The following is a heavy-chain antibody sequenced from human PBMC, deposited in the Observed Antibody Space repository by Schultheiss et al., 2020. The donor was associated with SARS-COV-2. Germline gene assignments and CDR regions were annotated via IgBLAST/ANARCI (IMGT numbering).Heavy chain of an antibody. CDR1: GGSISSSSYY. V-gene: IGHV4-39*07. Sequence: SETLSLTCTVSGGSISSSSYYWSWIRQPPGKGLEWVGSIYYSGSTYYNPSLKSRVTISVDTSKNQFSLKLTSVTAADTAVYYCARRASYSDSSGHYWDDAFDIWGQGTMVTVSS. CDR2: IYYSGST. D-gene: IGHD3-22*01. J-gene: IGHJ3*02. CDR3: ARRASYSDSSGHYWDDAFDI.